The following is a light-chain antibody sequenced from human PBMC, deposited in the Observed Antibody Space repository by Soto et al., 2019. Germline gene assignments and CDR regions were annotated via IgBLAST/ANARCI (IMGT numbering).Light chain of an antibody. CDR3: QQYNSYSRT. Sequence: DIQMTQSPSTLSASVGDRVTITCRASLSISGWLAWYQQKPGKAPKLLIFDASNLESGVPSRFSGSGSGTEFTLTISCLQPDDFATYYCQQYNSYSRTFGQGTKVDIK. J-gene: IGKJ1*01. V-gene: IGKV1-5*01. CDR1: LSISGW. CDR2: DAS.